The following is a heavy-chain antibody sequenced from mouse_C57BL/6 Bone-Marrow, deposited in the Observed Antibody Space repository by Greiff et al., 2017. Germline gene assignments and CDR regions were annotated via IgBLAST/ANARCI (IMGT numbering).Heavy chain of an antibody. CDR3: ALLPGREDYFDY. J-gene: IGHJ2*01. CDR2: INPYNGGT. V-gene: IGHV1-19*01. D-gene: IGHD1-1*01. CDR1: GYTFTDYY. Sequence: EVQLQQSGPVLVKPGASVKMSCKASGYTFTDYYMNWVKQSHGKSLEWIGVINPYNGGTSYNQKFKGKATLTVDKSSSTAYMELNSLTSEDSAVYYCALLPGREDYFDYWGQGTTLTVSS.